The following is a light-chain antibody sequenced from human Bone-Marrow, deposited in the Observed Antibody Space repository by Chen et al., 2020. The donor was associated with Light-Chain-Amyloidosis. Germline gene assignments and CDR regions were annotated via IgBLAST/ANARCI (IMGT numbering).Light chain of an antibody. Sequence: NFMLTQPHSVPESPGKTVIISCTRSSGSIATNYVQWYQQRPGSSPTTVIYEADQRPSGVPDRFSGSIDRSSNSASLTISGLKTVDEADYYCQSYQGSSQGVFGGGTKLTVL. V-gene: IGLV6-57*01. J-gene: IGLJ3*02. CDR1: SGSIATNY. CDR3: QSYQGSSQGV. CDR2: EAD.